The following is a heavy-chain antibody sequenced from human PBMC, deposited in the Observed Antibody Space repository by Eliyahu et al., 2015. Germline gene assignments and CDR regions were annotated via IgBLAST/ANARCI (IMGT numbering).Heavy chain of an antibody. CDR3: ARGGYDFWSGPNWFDP. D-gene: IGHD3-3*01. Sequence: GYYWSWIRQHPGKGLEWIGYIYYSGSTYYNPSLKSRVTISVDTSKNQFSLKLSSVTAADTAVYYCARGGYDFWSGPNWFDPWGQGTLVTVSS. CDR2: IYYSGST. CDR1: GYY. J-gene: IGHJ5*02. V-gene: IGHV4-31*02.